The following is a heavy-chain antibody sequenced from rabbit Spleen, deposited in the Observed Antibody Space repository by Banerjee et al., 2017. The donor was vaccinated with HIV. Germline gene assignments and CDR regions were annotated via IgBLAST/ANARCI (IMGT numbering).Heavy chain of an antibody. CDR1: GFSFSNKVV. CDR3: ARDLDGVIGWIFGW. J-gene: IGHJ4*01. D-gene: IGHD1-1*01. CDR2: INGITGKA. V-gene: IGHV1S45*01. Sequence: QERLVESGGGLVKPEGSLTLTCTASGFSFSNKVVMCWVRQAPGKGLEWIACINGITGKAVYASWAKGRFTFSKTSSTTVTLQMTSRTAADTATYFCARDLDGVIGWIFGWWGPGTLVTVS.